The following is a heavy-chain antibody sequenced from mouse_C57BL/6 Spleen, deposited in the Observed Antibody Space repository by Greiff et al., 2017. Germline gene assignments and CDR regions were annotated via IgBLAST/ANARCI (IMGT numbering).Heavy chain of an antibody. Sequence: VQLQQSGPELVKPGASVKISCKASGYTFTDYYMNWVKQSHGKSLEWIGDINPNNGGTSYNQKFKGKATLTVDKYSSTAYMGRRSLASEESAVYYSARGDDYDGAWFAYWGQGTLVTVSA. CDR1: GYTFTDYY. CDR3: ARGDDYDGAWFAY. CDR2: INPNNGGT. D-gene: IGHD2-4*01. V-gene: IGHV1-26*01. J-gene: IGHJ3*01.